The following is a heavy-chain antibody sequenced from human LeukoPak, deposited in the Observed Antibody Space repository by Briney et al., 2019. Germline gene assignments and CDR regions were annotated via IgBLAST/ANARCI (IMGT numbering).Heavy chain of an antibody. D-gene: IGHD3-3*01. V-gene: IGHV1-8*01. Sequence: ASVKVSCKASGYTFTSYDINWVRQATGQGREGMGWMNPNSGNTGYAQKFQGRVTMTMNTSISTAYMELSSLRSEATAVYYCARVQLSYDFWSGYYFLDWFDPWGQGTLVTVSS. CDR3: ARVQLSYDFWSGYYFLDWFDP. CDR1: GYTFTSYD. J-gene: IGHJ5*02. CDR2: MNPNSGNT.